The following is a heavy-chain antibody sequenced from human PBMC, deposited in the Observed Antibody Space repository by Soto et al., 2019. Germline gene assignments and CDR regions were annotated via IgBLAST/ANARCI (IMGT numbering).Heavy chain of an antibody. CDR2: IYWSDSK. J-gene: IGHJ4*02. D-gene: IGHD3-16*01. CDR1: GFSLTTDGEG. V-gene: IGHV2-5*01. Sequence: QITLKESGPTLVTPTQTLTLTCSFSGFSLTTDGEGVGWVRQPPGKALEWLALIYWSDSKRYSPSLKNRLTVTKHESKNQVLLTMTNMDPVDTATYYCIHRRRDAGPNGDYWGQGTLVTVSS. CDR3: IHRRRDAGPNGDY.